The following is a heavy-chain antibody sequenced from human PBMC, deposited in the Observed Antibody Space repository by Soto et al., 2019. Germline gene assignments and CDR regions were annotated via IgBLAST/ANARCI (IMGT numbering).Heavy chain of an antibody. CDR3: ARSAGGSYPQYDY. Sequence: PGGSLRLSCAASGFTFSSYSMNWVRQAPGKGLEWVSYISSSSSTIYYADSVKGRFTISRDKAKNSLYLQMNSLRAEDTAVYYCARSAGGSYPQYDYWGQGTLVTVSS. J-gene: IGHJ4*02. CDR2: ISSSSSTI. D-gene: IGHD1-26*01. CDR1: GFTFSSYS. V-gene: IGHV3-48*01.